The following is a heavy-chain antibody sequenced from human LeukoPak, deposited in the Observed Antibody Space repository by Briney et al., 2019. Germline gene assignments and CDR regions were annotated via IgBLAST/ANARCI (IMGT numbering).Heavy chain of an antibody. CDR1: GVSLSSSSYY. CDR2: IYYSGST. J-gene: IGHJ3*02. CDR3: ARLPSGYASSRTLDPFDI. V-gene: IGHV4-39*01. Sequence: SSETLSLTCTVSGVSLSSSSYYWGWIRQPPVKGREWTGRIYYSGSTYSNPSLKSRVTISVDTSKDQFSLKLSSVTAADTSVYYCARLPSGYASSRTLDPFDIWGQGTMVTVSS. D-gene: IGHD6-13*01.